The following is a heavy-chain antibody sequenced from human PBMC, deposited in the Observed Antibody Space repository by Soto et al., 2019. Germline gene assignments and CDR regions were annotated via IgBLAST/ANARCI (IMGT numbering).Heavy chain of an antibody. CDR2: ISYDGSNK. D-gene: IGHD4-17*01. CDR3: AKGNYGGNS. CDR1: GFTFSSYG. J-gene: IGHJ4*02. Sequence: QVQLVESGGGVVQPGRSLRLSCAASGFTFSSYGMHWVRQAPGKGLEWVAVISYDGSNKYYADSVKGRFTISRDNSKNTPYLQMNSLRAEDTAVYYCAKGNYGGNSWGQGTLVTVSS. V-gene: IGHV3-30*18.